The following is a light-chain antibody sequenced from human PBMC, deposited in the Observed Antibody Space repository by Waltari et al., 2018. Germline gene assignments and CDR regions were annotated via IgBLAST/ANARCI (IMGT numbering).Light chain of an antibody. J-gene: IGLJ3*02. CDR3: QTWDTDIRV. CDR1: SGHSSYA. CDR2: LNSDGSH. Sequence: LVLTQSPSASASLGASVKLTCTLSSGHSSYAIAWHQQQPEKGPRFLMKLNSDGSHSKGDGIPDRFSGSSSGTGRYLTISSLQSEEEADYYCQTWDTDIRVFGGGTELTVL. V-gene: IGLV4-69*01.